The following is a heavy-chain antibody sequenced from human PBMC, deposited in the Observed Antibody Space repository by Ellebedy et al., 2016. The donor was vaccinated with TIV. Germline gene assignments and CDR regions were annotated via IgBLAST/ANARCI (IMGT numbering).Heavy chain of an antibody. Sequence: AASVTVSCKASGYTFTNYGISWVRQAPGQGLEWMGWISGYNGNTYSAQKVQGRVTMTTDTSTNTAYMELRSLTSDDTAVYFCARTSRYAYSSSCDYWGQGTLVTVSS. J-gene: IGHJ4*02. CDR2: ISGYNGNT. D-gene: IGHD6-13*01. CDR1: GYTFTNYG. CDR3: ARTSRYAYSSSCDY. V-gene: IGHV1-18*04.